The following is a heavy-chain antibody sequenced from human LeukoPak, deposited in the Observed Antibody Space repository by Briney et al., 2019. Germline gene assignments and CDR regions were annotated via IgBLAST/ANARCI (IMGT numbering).Heavy chain of an antibody. D-gene: IGHD3-22*01. Sequence: PVGSLRLSCAASVFTFDDYAMHWVRQAPGKGLEWVSLISGDGGSTYYADSVKGRFTISRDNSKNSLYLQMNSLRTEDTALYYCAKDYYYNSSGLEYYFDYRGQGTLVTVSS. CDR3: AKDYYYNSSGLEYYFDY. V-gene: IGHV3-43*02. J-gene: IGHJ4*02. CDR2: ISGDGGST. CDR1: VFTFDDYA.